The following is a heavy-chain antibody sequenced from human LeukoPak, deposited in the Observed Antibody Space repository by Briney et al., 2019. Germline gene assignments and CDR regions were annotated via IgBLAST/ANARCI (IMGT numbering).Heavy chain of an antibody. D-gene: IGHD6-6*01. Sequence: ASVKVSCKASGYTFTGYYMHWVRQAPGQGLEWMGWINPNSGGTNYAQKFQGRVTMTRDTSISTAYMELSRLRSDDTAVYYCARDSSIAARRLFGNYYYHGMDVWGQGTTVTVSS. V-gene: IGHV1-2*02. CDR2: INPNSGGT. CDR3: ARDSSIAARRLFGNYYYHGMDV. CDR1: GYTFTGYY. J-gene: IGHJ6*02.